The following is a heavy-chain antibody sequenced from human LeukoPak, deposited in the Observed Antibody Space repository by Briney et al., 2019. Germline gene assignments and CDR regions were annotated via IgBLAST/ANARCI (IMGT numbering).Heavy chain of an antibody. V-gene: IGHV3-13*01. CDR1: VFTFSCYD. CDR3: ARGAVGQQLAGRDFDY. Sequence: GGSLRLSCAASVFTFSCYDMHWVRQATGKGLEWVSAIGTAGDTYYPGSVKGRFTISRENAKNSLYLQMNSLRAGDAAVYYCARGAVGQQLAGRDFDYWGQGTLVTVSS. D-gene: IGHD6-13*01. CDR2: IGTAGDT. J-gene: IGHJ4*02.